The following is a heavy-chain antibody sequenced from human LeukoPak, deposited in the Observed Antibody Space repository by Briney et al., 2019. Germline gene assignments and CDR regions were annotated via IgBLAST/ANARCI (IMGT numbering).Heavy chain of an antibody. V-gene: IGHV4-59*01. D-gene: IGHD5-18*01. CDR1: GGSISGDY. J-gene: IGHJ4*02. Sequence: SETLSLTCTVSGGSISGDYWTWIRQPPGKGLEWMGYMYYNAGTHYNPSLKSRLTISIDTSKNQFSLKLSFVTAADTAVYYCASRANSYGPIDYWGQGTLVTVSS. CDR3: ASRANSYGPIDY. CDR2: MYYNAGT.